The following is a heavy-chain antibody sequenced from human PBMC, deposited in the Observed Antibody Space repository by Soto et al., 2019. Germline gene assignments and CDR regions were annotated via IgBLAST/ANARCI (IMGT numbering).Heavy chain of an antibody. Sequence: QVQLVQSGAEVKKPGASVKVSCKASGYTFTGYYMDWVRQAPGQGLGWMGGINPNIGGTNYAQKCQAWVTMTRDKSIRTAYMERSRMRSDGTAVYYCARDGITGTTYHADAFDIWGQGTMVTVSS. J-gene: IGHJ3*02. CDR3: ARDGITGTTYHADAFDI. V-gene: IGHV1-2*04. CDR1: GYTFTGYY. D-gene: IGHD1-20*01. CDR2: INPNIGGT.